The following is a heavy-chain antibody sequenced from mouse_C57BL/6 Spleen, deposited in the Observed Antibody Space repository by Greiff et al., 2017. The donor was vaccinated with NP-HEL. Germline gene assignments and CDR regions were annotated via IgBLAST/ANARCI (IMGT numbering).Heavy chain of an antibody. J-gene: IGHJ4*01. V-gene: IGHV5-12*01. Sequence: EVKLQESGGGLVQPGGSLKLSCAASGFTFSDYYMYWVRQTPEKRLEWVAYISNGGGSTYYPDTVKGRFTISRDNAKNTLYLQMSRLKSEDTAMYYCARHYAQGYYAMDYWGQGTSVTVSS. D-gene: IGHD6-5*01. CDR1: GFTFSDYY. CDR2: ISNGGGST. CDR3: ARHYAQGYYAMDY.